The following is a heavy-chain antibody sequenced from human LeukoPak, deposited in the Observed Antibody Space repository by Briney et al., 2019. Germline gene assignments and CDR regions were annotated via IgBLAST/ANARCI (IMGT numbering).Heavy chain of an antibody. CDR1: GFTFRTYA. CDR3: AKMSGDCSSTPCSSFDY. D-gene: IGHD2-2*01. Sequence: GGPLRLSCAASGFTFRTYAVSWVRQAPGKGLEWVSRFVGSGDITYYEDSVKGRFTISRDNSKNTVHLQMNSLRAEDTAVYYCAKMSGDCSSTPCSSFDYWGQGTLVTVSS. J-gene: IGHJ4*02. CDR2: FVGSGDIT. V-gene: IGHV3-23*01.